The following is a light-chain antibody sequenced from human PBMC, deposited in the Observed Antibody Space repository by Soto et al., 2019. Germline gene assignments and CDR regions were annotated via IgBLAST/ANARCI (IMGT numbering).Light chain of an antibody. Sequence: DIQLTPSPCTLSATVGDRATITCMSSQSIRARLSWYHQNLGKAPKLLIYDASTLESGVPSRFSGSGSGTEFTLTISSLQPDDFATYYCQQYNSYSWTFGQGTKV. V-gene: IGKV1-5*01. CDR2: DAS. CDR1: QSIRAR. CDR3: QQYNSYSWT. J-gene: IGKJ1*01.